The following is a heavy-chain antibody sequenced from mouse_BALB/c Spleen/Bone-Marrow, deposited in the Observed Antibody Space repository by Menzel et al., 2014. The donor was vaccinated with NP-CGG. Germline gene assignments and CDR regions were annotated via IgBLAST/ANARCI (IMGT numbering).Heavy chain of an antibody. Sequence: QVQLQQSGAELAKPGASVKMSCKASGYTFXSYWMHWVKQRPGQGLEWIGYINPSTGYTGYNQKFKDKATLTADKSSSTAYMQLSSLTAEDTAVYYCARYGNFGDYFDYWGQGTPLTVSS. CDR1: GYTFXSYW. D-gene: IGHD2-1*01. V-gene: IGHV1-7*01. CDR3: ARYGNFGDYFDY. J-gene: IGHJ2*01. CDR2: INPSTGYT.